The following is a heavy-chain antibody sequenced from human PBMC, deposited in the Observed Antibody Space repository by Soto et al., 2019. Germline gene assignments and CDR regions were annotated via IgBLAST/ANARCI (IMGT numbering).Heavy chain of an antibody. D-gene: IGHD3-22*01. V-gene: IGHV1-69*01. J-gene: IGHJ6*02. Sequence: QVQLVQSGAEVKKPGSSVRVSCKASGGTPSNSAFSWVRQAPGQGLEWMGGIIPVFGIVKYAQNLEGRVTIAADDSTNTAHTERSSLRYEDRAVYYCASGRIVVVVSRAYSGMDVWGQGTTVTVSS. CDR1: GGTPSNSA. CDR2: IIPVFGIV. CDR3: ASGRIVVVVSRAYSGMDV.